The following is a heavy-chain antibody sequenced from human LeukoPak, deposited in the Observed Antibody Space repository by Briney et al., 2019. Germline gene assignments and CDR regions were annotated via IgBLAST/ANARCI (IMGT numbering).Heavy chain of an antibody. D-gene: IGHD1-14*01. CDR3: ARDLTALPGWFDP. CDR1: GGSISSYY. V-gene: IGHV4-59*12. CDR2: IYYSGST. Sequence: KASETLSLTCTVSGGSISSYYWSWIRQPPGKGLEWIGYIYYSGSTNYNPSLKSRVTISVDTSKNQFSLKLSSVTAADTAVYYCARDLTALPGWFDPWGQGTLVTVSS. J-gene: IGHJ5*02.